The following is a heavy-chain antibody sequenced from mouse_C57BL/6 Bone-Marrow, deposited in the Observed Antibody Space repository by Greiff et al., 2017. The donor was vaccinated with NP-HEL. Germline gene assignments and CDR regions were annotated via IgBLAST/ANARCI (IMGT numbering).Heavy chain of an antibody. J-gene: IGHJ3*01. V-gene: IGHV6-3*01. Sequence: EVKLVESGGGLVQPGGSMKLSCVASGFTFSNYWMNWVRQSPEKGLEWVAQIRLKSDNYATHYAESVKGRFTISRDDSKSSVYLQMNNLRAEDTGIYYCTVEVTGGFAYWGQGTLVTVSA. CDR3: TVEVTGGFAY. CDR2: IRLKSDNYAT. CDR1: GFTFSNYW.